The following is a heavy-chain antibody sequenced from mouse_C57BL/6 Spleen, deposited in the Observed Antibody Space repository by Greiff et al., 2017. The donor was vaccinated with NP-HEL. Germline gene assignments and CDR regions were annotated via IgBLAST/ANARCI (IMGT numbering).Heavy chain of an antibody. Sequence: DVKLQESGPELVKPGASVKISCKASGYSFTGYYMNWVKQSPEKSLEWIGEINPSTGGTTYNQKFKAKATLTVDKSSSTAYMQLKSLTSEDSAVYYCATYYSNWGFAYWGQGTLVTVSA. CDR2: INPSTGGT. D-gene: IGHD2-5*01. V-gene: IGHV1-42*01. CDR3: ATYYSNWGFAY. CDR1: GYSFTGYY. J-gene: IGHJ3*01.